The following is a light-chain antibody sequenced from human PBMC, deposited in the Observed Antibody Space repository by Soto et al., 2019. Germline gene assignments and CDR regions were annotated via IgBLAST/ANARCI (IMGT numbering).Light chain of an antibody. CDR3: AAWDDSLNGLV. J-gene: IGLJ3*02. CDR2: EDN. V-gene: IGLV6-57*04. Sequence: NFMLTQPHSVSESPGKTVTISCTRSSGSIASNYVQWYQQRPGSAPTPVIYEDNERPSGVPDRFSGSKSGTSASLAISGLQSEDEADYYCAAWDDSLNGLVFGRGTKLTVL. CDR1: SGSIASNY.